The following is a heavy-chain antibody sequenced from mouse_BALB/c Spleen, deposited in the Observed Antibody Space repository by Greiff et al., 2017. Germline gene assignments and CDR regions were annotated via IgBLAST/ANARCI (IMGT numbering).Heavy chain of an antibody. CDR3: ARPRTKAAAMDC. D-gene: IGHD1-2*01. V-gene: IGHV1-80*01. CDR2: VYPGDGDT. J-gene: IGHJ4*01. Sequence: QVQLQQSGAELVRPGSSVSISCTAAGYAFTSDWLNWVKQRPGQGLAWIGQVYPGDGDTNYTGKFKGKATLTADKSSSTAYMQLSSLTSEDSAGYFCARPRTKAAAMDCGGQGTSVTVAS. CDR1: GYAFTSDW.